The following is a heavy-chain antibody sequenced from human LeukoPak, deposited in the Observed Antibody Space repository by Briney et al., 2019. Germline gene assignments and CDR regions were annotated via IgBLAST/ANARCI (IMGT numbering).Heavy chain of an antibody. Sequence: GGSLRLSCAASGFTFSTYSMTWVRQAPGKGLEWVSYISSSSSTIYYADSVKGRFTISRDNAKNSLYLQMNSLRAEDTAVYYCARDILTGSQSRFQHWGQGTLVTVSS. D-gene: IGHD3-9*01. CDR2: ISSSSSTI. V-gene: IGHV3-48*04. CDR1: GFTFSTYS. CDR3: ARDILTGSQSRFQH. J-gene: IGHJ1*01.